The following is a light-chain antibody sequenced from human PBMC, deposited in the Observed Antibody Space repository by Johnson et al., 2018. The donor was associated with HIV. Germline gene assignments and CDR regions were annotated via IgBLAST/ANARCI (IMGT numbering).Light chain of an antibody. CDR1: SSNIGNNY. V-gene: IGLV1-51*01. CDR3: GTWDSSLSAV. CDR2: DNN. Sequence: QSLLTQPPSVSAAPGQTVTISCSGSSSNIGNNYVSWYQQLPGTAPKLLIYDNNKRPSGIPDRFSGSKSGTSATLGITGLQTGDAADYYCGTWDSSLSAVFGTGTKVTVL. J-gene: IGLJ1*01.